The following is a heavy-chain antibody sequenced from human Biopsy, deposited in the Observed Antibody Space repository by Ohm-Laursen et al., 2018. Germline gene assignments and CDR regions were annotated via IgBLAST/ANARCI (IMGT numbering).Heavy chain of an antibody. CDR1: GFTFSSNW. CDR3: AREGASGHYYDSSGDFDY. CDR2: IKQDGSEK. D-gene: IGHD3-22*01. V-gene: IGHV3-7*01. Sequence: GSLRLSCTASGFTFSSNWMSWVRQAPGKGLEWVANIKQDGSEKYYVDSVKGRFTISRDNAKNSLYLQMNSLRAEDTAVYYCAREGASGHYYDSSGDFDYWGQGTLATVSS. J-gene: IGHJ4*02.